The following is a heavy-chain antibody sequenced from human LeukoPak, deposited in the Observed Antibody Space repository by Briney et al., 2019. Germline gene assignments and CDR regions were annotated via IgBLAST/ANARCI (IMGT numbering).Heavy chain of an antibody. V-gene: IGHV4-4*07. CDR1: GASITDYY. CDR3: ARGEDPDFWSGSYPPISYFDY. Sequence: PSETLSLTCDVSGASITDYYWSWIRQSAGKRLEWIGRIYPTGSTSYKTSLRTRLTISLDTSKNQVSLKLSSVTAADTAVYYCARGEDPDFWSGSYPPISYFDYWGQGTLVTVSS. CDR2: IYPTGST. J-gene: IGHJ4*02. D-gene: IGHD3-3*01.